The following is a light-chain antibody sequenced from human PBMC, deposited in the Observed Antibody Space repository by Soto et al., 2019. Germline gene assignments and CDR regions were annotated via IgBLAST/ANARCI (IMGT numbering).Light chain of an antibody. CDR1: QTISSW. J-gene: IGKJ1*01. CDR2: KAS. V-gene: IGKV1-5*03. Sequence: DIQSNQVPSTLSATVGDSVTLTCRASQTISSWLAWYQQKPGKAPKLLIYKASTLKSGVPSRFSGSGSGTEFTLTISSLQPDDFATYYCQQYNSYSDALGQGTKVDIK. CDR3: QQYNSYSDA.